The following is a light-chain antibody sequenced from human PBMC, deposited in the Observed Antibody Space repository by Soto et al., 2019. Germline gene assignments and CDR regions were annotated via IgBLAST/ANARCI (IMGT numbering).Light chain of an antibody. Sequence: EIVLAQSPGTLPLSPGESATLSCRASQSVSSSFLAWYQQKAGQAPRLLIYGASRRATGIPDRFSGSGSGTDFTLTISRLEPEDFAVYYCQQYVSSPWAFGQGTKVEI. CDR2: GAS. CDR3: QQYVSSPWA. J-gene: IGKJ1*01. CDR1: QSVSSSF. V-gene: IGKV3-20*01.